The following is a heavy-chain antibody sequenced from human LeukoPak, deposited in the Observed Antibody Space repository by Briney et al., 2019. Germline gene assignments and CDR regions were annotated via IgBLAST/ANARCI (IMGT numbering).Heavy chain of an antibody. CDR1: GFTFRNYG. CDR2: ISSDSDSI. Sequence: PGGSLRLSCAASGFTFRNYGMNWVRQAPGKRLEWVSYISSDSDSIYYADSLKGRFTISRDNAENSLYLQMNSLRDEDTAVYYCARAMRSGYDYWGQGTLVTASS. D-gene: IGHD5-12*01. J-gene: IGHJ4*02. CDR3: ARAMRSGYDY. V-gene: IGHV3-48*02.